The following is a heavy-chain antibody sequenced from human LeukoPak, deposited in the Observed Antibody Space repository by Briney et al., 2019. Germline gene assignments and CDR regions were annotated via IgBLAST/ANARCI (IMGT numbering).Heavy chain of an antibody. V-gene: IGHV3-43D*04. CDR2: ISWDGGNT. CDR3: AKDRGAAAGTLAY. D-gene: IGHD6-13*01. J-gene: IGHJ4*02. CDR1: GFTFDDYA. Sequence: PGGSLRLSCAASGFTFDDYAMHWVRQAPGKGLEWVSLISWDGGNTYYADSVKGRFTISRDKTRNSLYLQMNSLRTEDTALYYCAKDRGAAAGTLAYWGQGTLVTVSS.